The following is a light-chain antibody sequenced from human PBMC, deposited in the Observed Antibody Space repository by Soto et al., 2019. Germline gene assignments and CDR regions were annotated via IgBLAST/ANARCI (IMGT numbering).Light chain of an antibody. J-gene: IGKJ1*01. V-gene: IGKV1-33*01. Sequence: IQLTQSTSSLSASVGNRVTITCQASQDIATYLNWYQQKPGKAPNLLIYDASNLETGVPSRFSGGGSGTHFTFTISNLQPEDIATYYCQQYDNLPPTWTFGQGTKVDIK. CDR1: QDIATY. CDR2: DAS. CDR3: QQYDNLPPTWT.